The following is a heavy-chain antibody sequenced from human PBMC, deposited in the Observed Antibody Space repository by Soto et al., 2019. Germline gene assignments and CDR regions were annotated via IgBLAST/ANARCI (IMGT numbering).Heavy chain of an antibody. D-gene: IGHD3-22*01. CDR3: ASLYYDSSGYSDAFDI. CDR2: IYYSGST. J-gene: IGHJ3*02. CDR1: GGSVSSGSYY. Sequence: SETLSLTCTVSGGSVSSGSYYWSWIRQPPGKGLEWIGYIYYSGSTNYNPSLKSRVTISVDTSKNQFSLKLSSVTAADTAMYYCASLYYDSSGYSDAFDIWGQXTMVTVSS. V-gene: IGHV4-61*01.